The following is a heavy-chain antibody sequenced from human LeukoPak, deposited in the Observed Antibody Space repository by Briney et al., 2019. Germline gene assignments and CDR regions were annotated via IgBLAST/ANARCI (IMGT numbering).Heavy chain of an antibody. CDR3: AKGARLRLGEDFDY. CDR2: ISGSGATT. CDR1: GFTFTSYA. Sequence: PGGSLRLSCAASGFTFTSYAMSWVRHTPGKGLEWVSGISGSGATTYYADSVKGRLTISRDNSKNTVYLQMNSLRAEDTAVYYCAKGARLRLGEDFDYWGQGTLVTVSS. J-gene: IGHJ4*02. D-gene: IGHD3-16*01. V-gene: IGHV3-23*01.